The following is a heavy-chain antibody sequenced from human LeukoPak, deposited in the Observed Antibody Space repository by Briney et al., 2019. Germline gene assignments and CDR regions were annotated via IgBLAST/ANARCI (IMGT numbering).Heavy chain of an antibody. CDR3: AREGLQSRGFDY. V-gene: IGHV3-33*01. CDR2: IWYDGSNK. CDR1: GFTFSSYG. Sequence: GGSLRLSCAASGFTFSSYGMHWVRQAPGKGLEWVAVIWYDGSNKYYADSVKGRFTISRGNSKNTLYLQMNSLRAEDTAVYYCAREGLQSRGFDYWGQGTLVTVSS. D-gene: IGHD5-24*01. J-gene: IGHJ4*02.